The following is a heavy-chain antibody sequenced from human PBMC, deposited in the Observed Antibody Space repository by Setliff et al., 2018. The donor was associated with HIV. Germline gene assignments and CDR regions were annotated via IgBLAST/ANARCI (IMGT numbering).Heavy chain of an antibody. CDR2: IYISGST. CDR1: GGSISSGSYY. Sequence: PSETLSLTCTVSGGSISSGSYYWSWIRQSAGKGLEWIGRIYISGSTNCNPSLKSRVTISLDTSRNQFSLKLNSVTAADTAVYYCAREDYYDSSGDAFDIWGQGTKVTVSS. D-gene: IGHD3-22*01. J-gene: IGHJ3*02. V-gene: IGHV4-61*02. CDR3: AREDYYDSSGDAFDI.